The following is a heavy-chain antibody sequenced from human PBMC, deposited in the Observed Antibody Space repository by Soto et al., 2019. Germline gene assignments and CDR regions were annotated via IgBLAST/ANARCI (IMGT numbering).Heavy chain of an antibody. Sequence: SVTLSLTCTVSGGSTSSDNYWSWIRQPPGKGLEWIGHIYYSGNTDYNPSLKSRLAISIDTSKNQFSLKLSSVTTEDTAVYYCVRDTYFSDSSGYTRCFDHWGQGTLVTVSS. D-gene: IGHD3-22*01. J-gene: IGHJ5*02. CDR2: IYYSGNT. CDR1: GGSTSSDNY. V-gene: IGHV4-30-4*01. CDR3: VRDTYFSDSSGYTRCFDH.